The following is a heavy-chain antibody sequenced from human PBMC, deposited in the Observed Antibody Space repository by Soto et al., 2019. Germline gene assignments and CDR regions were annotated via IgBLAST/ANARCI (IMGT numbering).Heavy chain of an antibody. V-gene: IGHV4-34*01. CDR2: INHSGST. D-gene: IGHD3-3*01. J-gene: IGHJ4*02. CDR3: ARSGYDFWSGYYTTLFDY. Sequence: SETLSLTCAVYGGSFSGYYWSWIRQPPGKGLEWIGEINHSGSTNYNPSHKSRVTISVDTSKNQFSLKMSSVTAADTVVYYCARSGYDFWSGYYTTLFDYWGQGTLVTV. CDR1: GGSFSGYY.